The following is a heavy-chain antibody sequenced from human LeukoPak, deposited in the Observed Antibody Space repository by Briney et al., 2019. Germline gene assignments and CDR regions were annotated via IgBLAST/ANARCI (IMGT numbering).Heavy chain of an antibody. V-gene: IGHV5-10-1*01. D-gene: IGHD3-9*01. CDR1: GYSFTSYW. CDR2: IDPSDSYT. Sequence: GESLKISRKGSGYSFTSYWISWVRQMPGKGLEWMGRIDPSDSYTNYSPSFQGHVTLSADKSISTAYLQWSSLKASDTAMYYCARQGLGGFDWLTTYDYWGQGTLVTVSS. J-gene: IGHJ4*02. CDR3: ARQGLGGFDWLTTYDY.